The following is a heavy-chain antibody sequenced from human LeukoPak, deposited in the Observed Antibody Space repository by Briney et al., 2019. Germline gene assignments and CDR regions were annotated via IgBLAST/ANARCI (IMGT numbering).Heavy chain of an antibody. J-gene: IGHJ6*03. V-gene: IGHV3-7*01. CDR2: IKQDGSEK. CDR1: GFTFSSHW. Sequence: PGGSLRLSCAASGFTFSSHWMSWVRQAPEKGLEWVANIKQDGSEKHYVDSVKGRFTISRDNAKNSLYLEMNSLRAEDTAVYYCARDYYYYMDVWGKGTTVTVSS. CDR3: ARDYYYYMDV.